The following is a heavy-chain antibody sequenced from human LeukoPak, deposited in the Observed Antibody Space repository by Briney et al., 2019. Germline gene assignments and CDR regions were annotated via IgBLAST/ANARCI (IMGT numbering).Heavy chain of an antibody. CDR3: GKGDAYCGGDCYPD. V-gene: IGHV3-23*01. Sequence: GGSLRLSCAASGFTFSSYGMSWVRQAPGKGLEWVSAISGSGGSTYYADSVKGRFTISRDTSKNTLYLQMNSLRAEDTAVYYCGKGDAYCGGDCYPDWGQGTLVTVSS. CDR2: ISGSGGST. CDR1: GFTFSSYG. J-gene: IGHJ4*02. D-gene: IGHD2-21*02.